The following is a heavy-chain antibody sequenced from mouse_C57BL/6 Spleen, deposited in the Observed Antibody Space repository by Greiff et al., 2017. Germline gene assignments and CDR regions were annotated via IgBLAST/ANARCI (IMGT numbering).Heavy chain of an antibody. Sequence: QVQLQQSGPGLVAPSQSLSITCTVSGFSLTSYAISWVRQPPGKGLEWLGVIGTGGGTNYNSALKSRLSISKDNSKSQVFLKMNSLQTEDTARYYCARNSPIYYGNHWYFDVWGTGTTVTVSS. CDR3: ARNSPIYYGNHWYFDV. CDR1: GFSLTSYA. CDR2: IGTGGGT. D-gene: IGHD2-1*01. V-gene: IGHV2-9-1*01. J-gene: IGHJ1*03.